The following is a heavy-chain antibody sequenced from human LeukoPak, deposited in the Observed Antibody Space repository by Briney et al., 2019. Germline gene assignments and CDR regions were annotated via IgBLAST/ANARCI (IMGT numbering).Heavy chain of an antibody. CDR2: INQNSGGT. J-gene: IGHJ4*02. CDR3: AREGWDPHLEY. V-gene: IGHV1-2*02. D-gene: IGHD1-26*01. Sequence: ASVKVSCKASGSNFIDFSMHWVRQAPGQGLEWMGWINQNSGGTNYAQNFQGRVTMTWDPSISTAYIELRSLRYDDTAVYYCAREGWDPHLEYWGQGTLVTVSS. CDR1: GSNFIDFS.